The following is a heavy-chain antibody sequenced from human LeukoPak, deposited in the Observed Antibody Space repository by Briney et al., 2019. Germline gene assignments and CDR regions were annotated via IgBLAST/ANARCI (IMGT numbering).Heavy chain of an antibody. V-gene: IGHV3-49*03. Sequence: GGSLRLACTASGFTFCDYAMRWLRQAPGRGREGGGFIRSKTYGGTAEYAASVKGRFTISRDDSKSIAYLQMNSLKTEDTAVYYCTKSGTAIVGTTAAYYFDYWGQGTLVTVSS. J-gene: IGHJ4*02. CDR2: IRSKTYGGTA. D-gene: IGHD1-26*01. CDR3: TKSGTAIVGTTAAYYFDY. CDR1: GFTFCDYA.